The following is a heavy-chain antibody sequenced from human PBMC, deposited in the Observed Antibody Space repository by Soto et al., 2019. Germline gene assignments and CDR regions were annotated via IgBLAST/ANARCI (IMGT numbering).Heavy chain of an antibody. Sequence: EVQLVESGGGLIQPGGSLRLSCAVSGFTVSNNYMSWVRQAPGKGLEGVSVIYSGGYTAYGDSVKGRFTISRDNSKNTLYIKMKRRRADDTAVFYWAAQRGGGGYWGQGTLVTVSS. CDR3: AAQRGGGGY. CDR1: GFTVSNNY. J-gene: IGHJ4*02. CDR2: IYSGGYT. V-gene: IGHV3-53*01. D-gene: IGHD6-25*01.